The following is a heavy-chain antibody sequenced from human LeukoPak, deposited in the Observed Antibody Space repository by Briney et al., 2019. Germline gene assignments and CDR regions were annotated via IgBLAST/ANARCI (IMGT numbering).Heavy chain of an antibody. J-gene: IGHJ4*02. CDR1: GYSFTSYW. CDR3: ARHPRGTVVFDN. V-gene: IGHV5-51*01. CDR2: IYPGDSDT. D-gene: IGHD2-21*01. Sequence: GESLKISLKGPGYSFTSYWTGWVRQMPGKGLEWMWIIYPGDSDTRYSPSFQGQVTISADKSLSTAYLQWRSLKASDTAMLCCARHPRGTVVFDNWGQGTLVTVSS.